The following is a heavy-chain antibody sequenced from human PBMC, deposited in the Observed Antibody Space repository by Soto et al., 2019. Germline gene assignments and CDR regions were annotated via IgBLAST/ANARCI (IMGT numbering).Heavy chain of an antibody. Sequence: GGSLRLSCAASGFTFSSYAMSWVRQAPGKGLEWVSAISGSGGSTYYADSVKGRFTISRDNSKNTLYLQMNSLRAEDTAVYYCAKDLRITMVRGSISAFDIWGQGTMVTVSS. CDR2: ISGSGGST. CDR3: AKDLRITMVRGSISAFDI. J-gene: IGHJ3*02. CDR1: GFTFSSYA. V-gene: IGHV3-23*01. D-gene: IGHD3-10*01.